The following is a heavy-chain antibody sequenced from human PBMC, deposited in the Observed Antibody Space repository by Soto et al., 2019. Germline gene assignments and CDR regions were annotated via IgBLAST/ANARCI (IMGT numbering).Heavy chain of an antibody. CDR3: AIDLWGYCGVDCYPLDV. CDR1: VASLSRYY. D-gene: IGHD2-21*02. V-gene: IGHV4-59*01. J-gene: IGHJ6*02. CDR2: LYHTGIK. Sequence: QVRLQESGPGLVKPSETLSLTSTVSVASLSRYYWSWFRQTPGRGLGGIGYLYHTGIKIYNPSIKSRVTRSVDTSKKQFTRKMNSVTAADTAVYYCAIDLWGYCGVDCYPLDVWGQGTTVTVSS.